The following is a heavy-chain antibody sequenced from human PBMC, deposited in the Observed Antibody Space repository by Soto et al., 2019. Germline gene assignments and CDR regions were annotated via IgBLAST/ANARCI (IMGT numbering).Heavy chain of an antibody. CDR1: GHTFSTYD. Sequence: ASVKVSCKASGHTFSTYDINCVREATGQGFEWMGWMNPNSGNTGYAQKFQGRVTMTRNTSISTAYMELRSLRSEDTAVYYCATPYSSSWYFGYYYYGMDVWGQGTTVTFSS. V-gene: IGHV1-8*01. CDR2: MNPNSGNT. D-gene: IGHD6-13*01. J-gene: IGHJ6*02. CDR3: ATPYSSSWYFGYYYYGMDV.